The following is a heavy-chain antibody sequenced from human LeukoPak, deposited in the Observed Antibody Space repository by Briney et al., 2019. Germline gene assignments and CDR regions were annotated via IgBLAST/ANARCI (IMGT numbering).Heavy chain of an antibody. J-gene: IGHJ4*02. Sequence: GSLRLSCAASGFTFSSYSMAWVRQAPGKGLEAFSSISGSGGSTYYADSVKGRFTISRDNSKNKVYLQMSSLRAEDTAVYYCAKPYSGSYYFDYWGQGTLVTVSS. CDR3: AKPYSGSYYFDY. V-gene: IGHV3-23*01. CDR1: GFTFSSYS. D-gene: IGHD1-26*01. CDR2: ISGSGGST.